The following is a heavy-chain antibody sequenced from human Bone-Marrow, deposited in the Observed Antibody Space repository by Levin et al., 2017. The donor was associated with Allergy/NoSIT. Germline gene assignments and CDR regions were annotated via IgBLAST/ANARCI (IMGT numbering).Heavy chain of an antibody. CDR3: AREPASRLGWDALDL. D-gene: IGHD3-16*01. CDR1: GFTFSSYD. Sequence: LSLTCAASGFTFSSYDMNWVRQPPGKGLEWVSAISSSGNRYYSGSVKGRFTISREDAKNSFYLQMNSLRAEDTAVYYCAREPASRLGWDALDLWGHGTMVTVSS. V-gene: IGHV3-13*01. CDR2: ISSSGNR. J-gene: IGHJ3*01.